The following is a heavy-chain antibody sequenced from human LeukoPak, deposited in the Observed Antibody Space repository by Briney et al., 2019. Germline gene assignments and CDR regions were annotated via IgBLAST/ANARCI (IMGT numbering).Heavy chain of an antibody. Sequence: PGGSLRLSCAASGFTFSSNYMSWVRQAPGKGREGGSVIYSDGSTYYADSVKGRCTISRDTSKNTLYLQMNSLRAEDTAVYYCARAPYNWNDVREGYYFDYWGQGTLVTVSS. D-gene: IGHD1-20*01. CDR3: ARAPYNWNDVREGYYFDY. J-gene: IGHJ4*02. CDR2: IYSDGST. CDR1: GFTFSSNY. V-gene: IGHV3-53*01.